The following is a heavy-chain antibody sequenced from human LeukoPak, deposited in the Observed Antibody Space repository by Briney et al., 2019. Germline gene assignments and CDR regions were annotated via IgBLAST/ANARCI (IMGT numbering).Heavy chain of an antibody. CDR1: GGSISNYY. CDR2: TYYSGST. V-gene: IGHV4-59*01. J-gene: IGHJ5*02. Sequence: SETLSLTCTVSGGSISNYYWNWFRQPPGKGLEWIGYTYYSGSTNYNPSLKSRASISVDTSENQFSLRLTSVTAADTALYYCARGVSPRDWFDPWGQGTLVTVSS. CDR3: ARGVSPRDWFDP.